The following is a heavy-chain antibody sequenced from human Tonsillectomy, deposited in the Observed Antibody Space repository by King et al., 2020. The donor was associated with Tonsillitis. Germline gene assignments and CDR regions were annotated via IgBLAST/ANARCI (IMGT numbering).Heavy chain of an antibody. Sequence: VQLVESGGGLVQPGGSLRLSCATSGFTLSTYWMNWVRQAPGKGLEWVASINQDGSEKYYLDSVKGRFSLSRDNAKNSLFLQMNSLGAEDTAVYYWARAGDSSGYRPGHYWGQGTLVTVSS. J-gene: IGHJ4*02. V-gene: IGHV3-7*03. CDR3: ARAGDSSGYRPGHY. CDR2: INQDGSEK. D-gene: IGHD3-22*01. CDR1: GFTLSTYW.